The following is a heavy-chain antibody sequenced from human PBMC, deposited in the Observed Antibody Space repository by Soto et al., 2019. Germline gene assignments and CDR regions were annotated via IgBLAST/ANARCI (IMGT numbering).Heavy chain of an antibody. J-gene: IGHJ4*01. D-gene: IGHD1-7*01. CDR2: IKPDGSWT. V-gene: IGHV3-74*01. Sequence: GGSLRLSCAASGFTFSGYLMHWVRQAPGKGLVWVSRIKPDGSWTIHADSVKGRFTISRDNAKSMVYLQMNSLRVEDTAVYYCAGYNWNSQNYWGHGTLVTVSS. CDR3: AGYNWNSQNY. CDR1: GFTFSGYL.